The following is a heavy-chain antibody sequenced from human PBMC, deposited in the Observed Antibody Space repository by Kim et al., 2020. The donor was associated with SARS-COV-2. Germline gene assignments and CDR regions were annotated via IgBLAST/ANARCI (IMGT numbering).Heavy chain of an antibody. CDR1: GFTFSSYV. Sequence: GGSLRLSCAASGFTFSSYVMSWVRQAPGKGLEWVSLVYSGGSSTNYADSVKGRFTISRDNSKNTLFLQMNSLRADDTAVYYCAKGLAYEPADYWGQGTLV. CDR3: AKGLAYEPADY. D-gene: IGHD2-2*01. V-gene: IGHV3-23*03. CDR2: VYSGGSST. J-gene: IGHJ4*02.